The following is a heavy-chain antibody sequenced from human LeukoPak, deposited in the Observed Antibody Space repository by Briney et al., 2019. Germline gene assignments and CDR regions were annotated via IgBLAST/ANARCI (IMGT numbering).Heavy chain of an antibody. CDR1: GFTFSSYS. V-gene: IGHV3-21*01. J-gene: IGHJ4*02. CDR3: ARAYCNITSCSYYFYY. D-gene: IGHD2-2*01. CDR2: ISSSSSYI. Sequence: GGSLRLSCAASGFTFSSYSMNWVRQAPGKGLEWVSSISSSSSYIYYADSVKGRFTISRDNAKNSLYLQMNSLRAEDTAVYYCARAYCNITSCSYYFYYWGQGTLGTVSS.